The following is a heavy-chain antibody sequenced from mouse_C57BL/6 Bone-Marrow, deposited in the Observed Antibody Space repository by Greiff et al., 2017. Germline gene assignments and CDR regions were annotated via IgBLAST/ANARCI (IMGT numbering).Heavy chain of an antibody. V-gene: IGHV1-81*01. Sequence: VQLQQSGAELARPGASVKLSCKASGYTFTSYGISWVKQRTGQGLEWIGEIYPRSGNTYYNEKFKGKATLTADKSSRTAYMELRSLTSEDSVVYFCARWAVYYDYYFDYWGQGTTLTVSS. J-gene: IGHJ2*01. D-gene: IGHD2-4*01. CDR2: IYPRSGNT. CDR3: ARWAVYYDYYFDY. CDR1: GYTFTSYG.